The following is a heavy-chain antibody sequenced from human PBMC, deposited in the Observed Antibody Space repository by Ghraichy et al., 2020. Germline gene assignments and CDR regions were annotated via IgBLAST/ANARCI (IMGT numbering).Heavy chain of an antibody. Sequence: SGPTLVKPTQTLTLTCTFSGFSLSTSGVGVGWIRQPPGEALEWLALIYWDNDKFYSPSLKSRLTITKDTSKNQVVLTMTNMDPVDTATYYCAHRRPLGGNWNWGRFDYWGQGTLVTVSS. CDR2: IYWDNDK. CDR3: AHRRPLGGNWNWGRFDY. CDR1: GFSLSTSGVG. J-gene: IGHJ4*02. D-gene: IGHD1-1*01. V-gene: IGHV2-5*02.